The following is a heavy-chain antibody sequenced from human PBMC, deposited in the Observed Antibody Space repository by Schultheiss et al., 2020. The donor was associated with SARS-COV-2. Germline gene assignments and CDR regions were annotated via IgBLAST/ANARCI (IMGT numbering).Heavy chain of an antibody. CDR3: ARDAYYDYVWGSYRPHWFDP. CDR2: IYTSGST. J-gene: IGHJ5*02. Sequence: SQTLSLTCAVYGGSFSGYYWSWIRQPAGKGLEWIGRIYTSGSTNYNPSLKSRVTMSVDTSKNQFSLKLSSVTAADTAVYYCARDAYYDYVWGSYRPHWFDPWGQGTLVTVSS. V-gene: IGHV4-59*10. CDR1: GGSFSGYY. D-gene: IGHD3-16*02.